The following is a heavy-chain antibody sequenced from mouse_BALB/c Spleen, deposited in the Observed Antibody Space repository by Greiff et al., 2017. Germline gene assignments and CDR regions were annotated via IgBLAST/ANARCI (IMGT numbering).Heavy chain of an antibody. CDR2: INPGSGGT. V-gene: IGHV1-54*03. J-gene: IGHJ3*01. CDR1: GYAFTNYL. CDR3: ARGIYYYGSSYVFAY. D-gene: IGHD1-1*01. Sequence: QVQLQQSGAELVRPGTSVKVSCKASGYAFTNYLIEWVKQRPGQGLEWIGVINPGSGGTNYNEKFKGKATLTADKSSSTAYMQLSSLTSDDSAVYFCARGIYYYGSSYVFAYWGQGTLVTVSA.